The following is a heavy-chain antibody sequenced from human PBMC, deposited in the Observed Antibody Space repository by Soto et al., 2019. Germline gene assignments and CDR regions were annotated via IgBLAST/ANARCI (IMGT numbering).Heavy chain of an antibody. J-gene: IGHJ5*02. CDR1: GFSFISYA. Sequence: RGSLSLSCTAYGFSFISYAMSWVRQAPGKGLEWVSAISGSGGSTYYADSVKGRFTISRDNSKNTLYLQMNSLRAEDTAVYYCAKDPRGIAVAVGFDPWGQGTLVTVSS. V-gene: IGHV3-23*01. CDR3: AKDPRGIAVAVGFDP. CDR2: ISGSGGST. D-gene: IGHD6-19*01.